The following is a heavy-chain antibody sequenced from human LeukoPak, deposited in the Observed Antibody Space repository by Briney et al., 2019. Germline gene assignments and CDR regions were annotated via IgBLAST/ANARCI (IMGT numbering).Heavy chain of an antibody. CDR3: ARNIFGAKAFDY. CDR2: IGGAGLVT. D-gene: IGHD3-3*01. V-gene: IGHV3-23*01. J-gene: IGHJ4*02. Sequence: GGSLRLSCAASGFTFTTFAMSWVRQAPGKGLGWVSVIGGAGLVTYYAESVKGRFTISRDNSKNTLYLQMDSLRAEDTALYYCARNIFGAKAFDYWGQGALVTVSS. CDR1: GFTFTTFA.